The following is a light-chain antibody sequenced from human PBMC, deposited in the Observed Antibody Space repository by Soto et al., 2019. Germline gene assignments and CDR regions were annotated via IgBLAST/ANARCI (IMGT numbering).Light chain of an antibody. Sequence: QSALTQPPSASGSPGQSVTISCTGTSRDVGGYNYVSWYQQHPGKAPKLMIYEVSKRPSGVPDRFSGSQSGNTASLTVSGLQAEDEADYYCSSYAGSNNLVFGGGTKVTVL. CDR1: SRDVGGYNY. V-gene: IGLV2-8*01. CDR3: SSYAGSNNLV. J-gene: IGLJ2*01. CDR2: EVS.